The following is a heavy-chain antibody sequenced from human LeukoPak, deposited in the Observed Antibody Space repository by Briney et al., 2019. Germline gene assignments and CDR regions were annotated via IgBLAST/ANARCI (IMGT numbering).Heavy chain of an antibody. J-gene: IGHJ5*02. CDR1: GGSISSNY. CDR3: ARDPRSSGYCSGGSCSDWFDP. Sequence: KPSETLSLTCTVSGGSISSNYWSWVRQPPGKGLEWIGFIYYSGYTNYNPPLKSRVTISVDTSKNQFSLKLSSVTAADTAVYYCARDPRSSGYCSGGSCSDWFDPWGQGTLVTVSS. V-gene: IGHV4-59*01. D-gene: IGHD2-15*01. CDR2: IYYSGYT.